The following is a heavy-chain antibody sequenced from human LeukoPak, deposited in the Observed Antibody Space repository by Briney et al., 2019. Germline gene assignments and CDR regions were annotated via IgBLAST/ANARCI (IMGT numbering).Heavy chain of an antibody. CDR1: GGSINSYY. J-gene: IGHJ4*02. D-gene: IGHD3-22*01. CDR2: INHSGST. Sequence: SETLSLTCTVSGGSINSYYWSWIRQPPGKGLEWIGEINHSGSTNYNPSLKSRVTISVDTSKNQFSLKLSSVTAADTAVYYCARGSNSSGYYDYWGQGTLVTVSS. V-gene: IGHV4-34*01. CDR3: ARGSNSSGYYDY.